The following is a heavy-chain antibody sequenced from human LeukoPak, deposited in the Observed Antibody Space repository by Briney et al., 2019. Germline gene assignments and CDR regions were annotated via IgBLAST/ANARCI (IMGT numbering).Heavy chain of an antibody. CDR1: GGSISSSSYY. CDR3: ARALGYYASSGYYWYFDL. Sequence: PSETLSLTCTVSGGSISSSSYYWGWIRQPPGKGLEWIGSIYYSGTTFYSPSQKSRVTISVDTSRNQFSLSLRSVTAADTAVYCCARALGYYASSGYYWYFDLWGRGTPVTVSS. V-gene: IGHV4-39*07. J-gene: IGHJ2*01. D-gene: IGHD3-22*01. CDR2: IYYSGTT.